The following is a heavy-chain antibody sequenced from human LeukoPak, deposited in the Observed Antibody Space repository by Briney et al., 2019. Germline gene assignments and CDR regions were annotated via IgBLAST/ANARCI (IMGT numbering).Heavy chain of an antibody. CDR3: AKGAGPPWFDP. V-gene: IGHV4-38-2*02. D-gene: IGHD6-19*01. CDR1: GYSIRNGFR. Sequence: SETLALTCIVSGYSIRNGFRWGWIRLSPGKGLEWIGRMSSSGISTYSPSLKSRVTISIDTTRNQFSMNLNSVTAADTAVYYCAKGAGPPWFDPWGQGTLVTVSS. J-gene: IGHJ5*02. CDR2: MSSSGIS.